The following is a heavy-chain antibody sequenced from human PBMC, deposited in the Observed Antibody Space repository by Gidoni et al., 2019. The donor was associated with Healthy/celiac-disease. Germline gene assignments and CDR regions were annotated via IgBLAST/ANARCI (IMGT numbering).Heavy chain of an antibody. V-gene: IGHV3-21*01. Sequence: EVQLVESGGGLVKPGGSLRLSCAASGFPLSSYSMNWVRQAPGKGLEWVSSISSSSSYIYYADAVKGRFTISRDNAKNSLYLQMNSLRAEDTAVYYCARALAIELRGWFDPWGQGTLVTVSS. CDR3: ARALAIELRGWFDP. J-gene: IGHJ5*02. D-gene: IGHD1-7*01. CDR2: ISSSSSYI. CDR1: GFPLSSYS.